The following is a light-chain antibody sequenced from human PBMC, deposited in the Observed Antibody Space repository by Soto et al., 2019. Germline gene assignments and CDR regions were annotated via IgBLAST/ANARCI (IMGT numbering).Light chain of an antibody. Sequence: QSVLTQPPSASGSPAQSVTISCTGTSSDVGAYNYVSWYQQHAGKAPKLVIYEVTKRPSGVPDRFSGSKSANTASLTVSGLQAEDEADYYCSSFASSNTWVFGGGTKLTVL. V-gene: IGLV2-8*01. J-gene: IGLJ3*02. CDR1: SSDVGAYNY. CDR3: SSFASSNTWV. CDR2: EVT.